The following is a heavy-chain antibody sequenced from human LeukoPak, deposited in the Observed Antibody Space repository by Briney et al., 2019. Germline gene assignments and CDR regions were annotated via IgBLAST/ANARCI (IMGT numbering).Heavy chain of an antibody. CDR1: GFNFSDSR. V-gene: IGHV3-7*04. CDR2: VNKEGTEK. J-gene: IGHJ4*02. Sequence: GGSLRLSCAASGFNFSDSRMTWVRQAPGTGLEWVANVNKEGTEKHFLDSVEGRFTISRDNAKKSLYLQMRSLRPEDTAVYFCVRGDWYFESWGQGTLVTVSS. CDR3: VRGDWYFES. D-gene: IGHD2-21*02.